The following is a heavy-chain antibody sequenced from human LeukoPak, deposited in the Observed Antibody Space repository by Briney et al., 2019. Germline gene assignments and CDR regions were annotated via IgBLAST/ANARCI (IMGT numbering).Heavy chain of an antibody. CDR1: GFRFNTYW. V-gene: IGHV3-7*01. CDR3: ARDTLGEGEDANYAVYYFDY. Sequence: GGSLRLSCAASGFRFNTYWMSWVRQAPGRGLEWVANIKQDGNEKYYADSVKGRFTISRDNGKNSLDLQMNSLRADDTAVYYCARDTLGEGEDANYAVYYFDYWGQGTVVTVSS. J-gene: IGHJ4*02. D-gene: IGHD4/OR15-4a*01. CDR2: IKQDGNEK.